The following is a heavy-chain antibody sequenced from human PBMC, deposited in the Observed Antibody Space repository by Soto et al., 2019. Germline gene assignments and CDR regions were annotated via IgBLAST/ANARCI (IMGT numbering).Heavy chain of an antibody. J-gene: IGHJ6*02. CDR2: IQPGDSDT. Sequence: GESLKISCKGSGYNFIGYWIAWVRQMPGKGLEWMGIIQPGDSDTRYSPSFQGQVTISADKSITTAYLQWSSLKASDTAMYYCASLPSDLRYYYYYVMDVWGQGTTVTVSS. CDR1: GYNFIGYW. V-gene: IGHV5-51*01. CDR3: ASLPSDLRYYYYYVMDV.